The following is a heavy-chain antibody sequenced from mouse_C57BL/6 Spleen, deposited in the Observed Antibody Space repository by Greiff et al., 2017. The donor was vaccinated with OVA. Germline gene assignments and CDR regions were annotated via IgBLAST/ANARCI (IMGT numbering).Heavy chain of an antibody. CDR2: IYPGSGST. D-gene: IGHD2-1*01. J-gene: IGHJ4*01. CDR3: ARDGNYDYYAMDY. V-gene: IGHV1-55*01. CDR1: GYTFTSYW. Sequence: QVQLQQPGADLVKPGASVKMSCKASGYTFTSYWITWVKQRPGQGLEWIGDIYPGSGSTNYNEKFKSKATLTVDTSSSTAYMQLSSLTSEDSAVYYCARDGNYDYYAMDYWGQGTSVTVSS.